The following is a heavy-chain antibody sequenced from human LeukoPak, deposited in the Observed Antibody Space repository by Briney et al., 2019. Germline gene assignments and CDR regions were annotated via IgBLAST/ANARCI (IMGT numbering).Heavy chain of an antibody. CDR2: ISSSSSTI. J-gene: IGHJ5*02. D-gene: IGHD6-13*01. V-gene: IGHV3-48*01. Sequence: GSLRLSCAASGFTFSSYGMHWVRQAPGKGLEWVSYISSSSSTIYYADSVKGRFTISRDNAKNSLYLQMNSLRAEDTAVYYCARDQRAAAGGSWGQGTLVTVSS. CDR3: ARDQRAAAGGS. CDR1: GFTFSSYG.